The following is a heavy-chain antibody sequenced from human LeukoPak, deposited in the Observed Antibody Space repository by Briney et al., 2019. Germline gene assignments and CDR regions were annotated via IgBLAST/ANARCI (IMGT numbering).Heavy chain of an antibody. J-gene: IGHJ4*02. D-gene: IGHD2-2*01. CDR1: GFTFSSYA. CDR2: ISGSGGST. CDR3: AKDLEAVPAAIFDY. V-gene: IGHV3-23*01. Sequence: GGSLRLSCAASGFTFSSYAMSWVRQAPGKGLEWVSAISGSGGSTYYADSEKGRFTISRDNSKNTLYLQMNSLRAEDTAVYYCAKDLEAVPAAIFDYWGQGTLVTVSS.